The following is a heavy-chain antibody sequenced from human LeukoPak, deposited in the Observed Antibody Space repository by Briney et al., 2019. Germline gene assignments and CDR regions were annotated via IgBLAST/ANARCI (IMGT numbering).Heavy chain of an antibody. CDR3: TRGGYGGGSFDY. V-gene: IGHV3-49*04. CDR2: VRVKGYGATT. Sequence: GGSLRLSCTASGFTFGDYAMSWVRQAPGKGLEWVGFVRVKGYGATTEYAVSVKGRFTISRDDSKSIAYLQMNSLKTDDTGVYYCTRGGYGGGSFDYWGQGTLVTVSS. D-gene: IGHD4-23*01. CDR1: GFTFGDYA. J-gene: IGHJ4*02.